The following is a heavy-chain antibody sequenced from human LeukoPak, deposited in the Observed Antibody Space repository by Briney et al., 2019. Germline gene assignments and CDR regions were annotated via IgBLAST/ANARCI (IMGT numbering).Heavy chain of an antibody. V-gene: IGHV4-59*08. Sequence: SETLSLTCTLSGGSISSRYWSWIRQPPGKGLEWIGSIYYSGGTNYNPSLQGRVSISVDASKIQFSLKLSSVTAADTAVYYCARWQYTISSGWFDPWGQGTLVTVSS. CDR3: ARWQYTISSGWFDP. CDR2: IYYSGGT. J-gene: IGHJ5*02. CDR1: GGSISSRY. D-gene: IGHD6-6*01.